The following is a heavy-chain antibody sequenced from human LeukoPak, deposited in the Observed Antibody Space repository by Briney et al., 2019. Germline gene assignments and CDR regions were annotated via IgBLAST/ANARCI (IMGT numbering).Heavy chain of an antibody. D-gene: IGHD6-19*01. CDR3: ARDAQWLVPEGYYFYMDV. CDR2: ISSSSRYI. Sequence: GGSLRLSCAASGFTFSSYSMNWVRQAPGEGRECVSSISSSSRYIFYADSVKGRFTISRDNANYSLYLQMRSLRAEDTAVYYCARDAQWLVPEGYYFYMDVWGKGPTVTVS. V-gene: IGHV3-21*01. CDR1: GFTFSSYS. J-gene: IGHJ6*03.